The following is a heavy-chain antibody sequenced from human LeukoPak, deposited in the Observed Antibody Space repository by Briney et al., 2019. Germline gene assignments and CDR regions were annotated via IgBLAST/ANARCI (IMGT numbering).Heavy chain of an antibody. CDR3: ARVLSHIVVVTALDI. V-gene: IGHV3-11*01. D-gene: IGHD2-21*02. CDR1: GFTFSDYY. Sequence: PGGSLRLSCAASGFTFSDYYMSWIRQAPGKGLEWVSYISSSGSTIYYADSVKGRFTISRDNAKNSLYLQMNSLRAGDTAVHYCARVLSHIVVVTALDIWGQGTMVTVSS. CDR2: ISSSGSTI. J-gene: IGHJ3*02.